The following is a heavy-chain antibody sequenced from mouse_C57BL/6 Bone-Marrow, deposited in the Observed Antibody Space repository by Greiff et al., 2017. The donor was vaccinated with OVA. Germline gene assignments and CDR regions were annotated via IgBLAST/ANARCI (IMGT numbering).Heavy chain of an antibody. V-gene: IGHV1-81*01. Sequence: VQLQQSGAELARPGASVKLSCKASGYTFTSYGISWVKQRTGPGLEWIGEIYPRSGNTYYNEKFKGKATLTADKSSSTAYMELRSLTSEDSAVYFCARVGNYDYLFDYWGQGTTLTVSS. CDR1: GYTFTSYG. D-gene: IGHD2-4*01. CDR2: IYPRSGNT. CDR3: ARVGNYDYLFDY. J-gene: IGHJ2*01.